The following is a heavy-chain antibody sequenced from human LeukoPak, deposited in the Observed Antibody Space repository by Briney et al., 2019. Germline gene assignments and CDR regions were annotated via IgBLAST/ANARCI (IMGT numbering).Heavy chain of an antibody. Sequence: ASVKVSCKASGYTFTGYYIHWVRQAPGQGLEWMGWINPNSGGTIYAQTFQGRVTMTRDTSISTAYMELSGLTSDDTAVYYCAREYSSGWCVSYWGQGTLVTVSS. D-gene: IGHD6-19*01. CDR3: AREYSSGWCVSY. J-gene: IGHJ4*02. CDR1: GYTFTGYY. V-gene: IGHV1-2*02. CDR2: INPNSGGT.